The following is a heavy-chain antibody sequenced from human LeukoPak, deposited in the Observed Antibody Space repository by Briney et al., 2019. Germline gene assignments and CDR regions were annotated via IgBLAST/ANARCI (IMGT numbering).Heavy chain of an antibody. V-gene: IGHV1-46*01. CDR2: INPSGGST. D-gene: IGHD6-13*01. Sequence: ASVKVSCKASGYTFTSYYMHWVRQAPGQGLEWMGIINPSGGSTSYAQKFQGRVTMTRDMSTSTVYMELSSLRSEDTAVYYCARAGSIAAGRTSYMDVWGKGTTVTVSS. CDR3: ARAGSIAAGRTSYMDV. CDR1: GYTFTSYY. J-gene: IGHJ6*03.